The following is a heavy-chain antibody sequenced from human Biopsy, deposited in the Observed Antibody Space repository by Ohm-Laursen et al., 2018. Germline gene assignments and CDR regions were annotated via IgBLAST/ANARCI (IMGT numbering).Heavy chain of an antibody. Sequence: SLRLSCSAASGFTFSNFNMNWFRQAPGEGLEWVSYISSSSESIYYADSVRGRFTISRDNTKKILFLQMNSLRLEDTAFYYCAKDSFVMEWRGLDVWGQGTTVTVSS. D-gene: IGHD3-3*01. CDR2: ISSSSESI. CDR3: AKDSFVMEWRGLDV. V-gene: IGHV3-48*04. CDR1: GFTFSNFN. J-gene: IGHJ6*02.